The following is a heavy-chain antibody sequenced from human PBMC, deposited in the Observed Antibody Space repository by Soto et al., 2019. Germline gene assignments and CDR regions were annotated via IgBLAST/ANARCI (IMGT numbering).Heavy chain of an antibody. CDR3: AKWQVLRGVGYSGIDYGTSFSYFQH. CDR2: ISGSGGST. CDR1: GFTFSSYA. D-gene: IGHD1-26*01. Sequence: EVQLLESGGGLVQPGGSLRLSCAASGFTFSSYAMSWVRQAPGKGLEWVSAISGSGGSTYYADSVKGRFTISRDNSKNTLYLQMNSLRAEDTAVYYCAKWQVLRGVGYSGIDYGTSFSYFQHWGQGTLVTVSS. J-gene: IGHJ1*01. V-gene: IGHV3-23*01.